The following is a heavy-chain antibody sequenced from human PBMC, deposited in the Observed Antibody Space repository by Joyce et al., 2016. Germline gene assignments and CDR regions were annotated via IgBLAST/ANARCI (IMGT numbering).Heavy chain of an antibody. V-gene: IGHV1-46*01. Sequence: QVQLVQSGAEVKKPGDYVRVSCKASGYAFISYYVHWVRQAPGQGLDCMGIINPGGGGTNYAQKFLGRVTLNRDTSTNTVYLDLSSLRSEDTAIYYCARALVPAAAFDFWGQGTLVTVSS. J-gene: IGHJ4*02. CDR2: INPGGGGT. CDR1: GYAFISYY. CDR3: ARALVPAAAFDF. D-gene: IGHD2-2*01.